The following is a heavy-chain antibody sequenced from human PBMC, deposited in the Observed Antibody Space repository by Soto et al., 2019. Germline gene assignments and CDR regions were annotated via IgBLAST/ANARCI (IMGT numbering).Heavy chain of an antibody. CDR3: AKDGRGSGTHYNSFGY. V-gene: IGHV3-53*01. CDR2: IYSTGTT. CDR1: GFTVGNNY. D-gene: IGHD3-10*01. J-gene: IGHJ4*02. Sequence: EVQLVESGAGLIQPGGSLKLSSAASGFTVGNNYMSWVREAPGKGLEWVSLIYSTGTTKYADSVKGRFTVSRDNAKNTLYLQMNSLRAEDTAVYYCAKDGRGSGTHYNSFGYWGQGTLVTVSS.